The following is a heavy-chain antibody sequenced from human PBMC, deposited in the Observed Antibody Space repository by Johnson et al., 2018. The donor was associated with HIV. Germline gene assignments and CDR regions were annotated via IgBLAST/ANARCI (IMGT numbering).Heavy chain of an antibody. D-gene: IGHD3-22*01. Sequence: VQLVESGGGLVQPGGSLRLSCAASGFTFSSYDMHWVRQATGKGLEWVSAIGTAGDTYYPGSLKGRFTISRENAKNSLYLQMNSLSAGDTAVYYCARGRNYYDSSGSDAFESWGQGTMVTVSS. J-gene: IGHJ3*02. CDR2: IGTAGDT. V-gene: IGHV3-13*01. CDR1: GFTFSSYD. CDR3: ARGRNYYDSSGSDAFES.